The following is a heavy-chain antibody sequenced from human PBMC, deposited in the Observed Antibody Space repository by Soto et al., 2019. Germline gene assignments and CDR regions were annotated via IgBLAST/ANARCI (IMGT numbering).Heavy chain of an antibody. J-gene: IGHJ4*02. V-gene: IGHV3-23*05. CDR3: ARADLLWDSFDL. CDR2: ISNSGSST. D-gene: IGHD2-2*01. CDR1: GFPFRNFA. Sequence: VGSLRLSCAASGFPFRNFAMAWVRQAPGKGLEWVSIISNSGSSTYHGDSVKGRFTTSRDNSKGTLSLHMRGVRIDDTAVYFCARADLLWDSFDLWGQGTLVTVS.